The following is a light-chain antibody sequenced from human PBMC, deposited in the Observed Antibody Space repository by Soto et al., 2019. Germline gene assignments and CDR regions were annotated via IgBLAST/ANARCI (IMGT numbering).Light chain of an antibody. CDR3: QQSYSTPV. CDR2: AAS. J-gene: IGKJ5*01. CDR1: QSISSY. V-gene: IGKV1-39*01. Sequence: DIQMTQSPSSLSASVGDRVTITCRASQSISSYLNWYQQKPGKAPKLLIYAASSLQSGVPSRFSGSGSGTDFTHTISRLQPEDFANYYCQQSYSTPVFGQGTRLEIK.